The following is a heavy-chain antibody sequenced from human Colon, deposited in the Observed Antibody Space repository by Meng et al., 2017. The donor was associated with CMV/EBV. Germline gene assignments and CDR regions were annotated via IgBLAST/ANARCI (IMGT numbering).Heavy chain of an antibody. CDR3: ARDPFIKAFDS. CDR2: IKEDGSEK. V-gene: IGHV3-7*01. Sequence: GGSLRLSCAASGFTFSNYWMTWLRQAPGRGLELVAHIKEDGSEKYFVGSVKGRFTISRDNAKNSLYLQMNSLRAEDTAVYYCARDPFIKAFDSWGQGTMVTV. CDR1: GFTFSNYW. J-gene: IGHJ3*02.